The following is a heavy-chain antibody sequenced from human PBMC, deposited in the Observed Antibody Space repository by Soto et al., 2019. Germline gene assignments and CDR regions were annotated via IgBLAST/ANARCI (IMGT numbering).Heavy chain of an antibody. Sequence: QVQLQESGPGLVKSSQTLSLTCTVSGASISSGGFYWSWIRQHPGKGLEWIGYIYYSGSATYNPSLQGRVTISVDMSKNQFSLNLNSVPAADTAVYYWARVSVTYADLNNWVDPWGQGTLVTVSS. J-gene: IGHJ5*02. CDR2: IYYSGSA. V-gene: IGHV4-31*03. CDR3: ARVSVTYADLNNWVDP. CDR1: GASISSGGFY. D-gene: IGHD3-10*01.